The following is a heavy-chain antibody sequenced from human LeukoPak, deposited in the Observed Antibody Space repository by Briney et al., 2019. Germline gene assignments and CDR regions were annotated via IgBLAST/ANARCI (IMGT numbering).Heavy chain of an antibody. V-gene: IGHV3-30*03. D-gene: IGHD2-15*01. J-gene: IGHJ1*01. Sequence: GRSLRLSCAASGFTFSSYGMHWVRQAPGKGLEWVAVISYDGSNIYYADSVKGRFTISRDNSKNTLFLQMNSLRADDTAVYYCATGCSGGSCYGYFQHWGQGTLVTVSS. CDR1: GFTFSSYG. CDR2: ISYDGSNI. CDR3: ATGCSGGSCYGYFQH.